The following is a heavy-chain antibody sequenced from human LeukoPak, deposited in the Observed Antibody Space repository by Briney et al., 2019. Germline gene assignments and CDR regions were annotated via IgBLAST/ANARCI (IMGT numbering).Heavy chain of an antibody. Sequence: SETLSLTCTVSGGSVRGTFYWSWIRQPPGQGLEWISYIYHTGTTDSNPSLKSRVAVSLDTSKNQFSLKLSSVTAADTAVYYCARRWVYDKRAFDAWGQGTMVTVSA. CDR3: ARRWVYDKRAFDA. V-gene: IGHV4-59*08. CDR1: GGSVRGTFY. D-gene: IGHD3-16*01. CDR2: IYHTGTT. J-gene: IGHJ3*01.